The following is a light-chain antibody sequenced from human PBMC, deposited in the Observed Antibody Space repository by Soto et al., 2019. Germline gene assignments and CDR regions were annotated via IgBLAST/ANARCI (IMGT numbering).Light chain of an antibody. V-gene: IGKV1-39*01. CDR3: QQSHTIPWT. CDR2: GAS. J-gene: IGKJ1*01. CDR1: QSINIY. Sequence: DIQMTQSPPSLSASVGDRVTITCRASQSINIYLNWYQQSPGKAPNLLIYGASSLQSGVPSRFSGGGSGTDFTLTISSLQPDDFATYYCQQSHTIPWTFGPGTNVEIK.